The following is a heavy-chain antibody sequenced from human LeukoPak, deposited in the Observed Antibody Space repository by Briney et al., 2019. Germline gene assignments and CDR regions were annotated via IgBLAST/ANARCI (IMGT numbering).Heavy chain of an antibody. V-gene: IGHV3-15*01. D-gene: IGHD2-15*01. CDR2: IKSKTDNGTA. CDR3: STILH. J-gene: IGHJ4*02. Sequence: GGSLRLSCAASGFTFSNAWMSWVRQAPGKGLEWVGRIKSKTDNGTADYAAPVKGRFSISRDDLKNTLYLQINSLKNEDTAVYYCSTILHWGQGTLVTVSS. CDR1: GFTFSNAW.